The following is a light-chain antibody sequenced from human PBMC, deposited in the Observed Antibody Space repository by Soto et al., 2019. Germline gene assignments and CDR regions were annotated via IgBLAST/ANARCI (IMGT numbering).Light chain of an antibody. CDR2: EVS. CDR3: SSYAGSNTYYF. Sequence: QSALTQPPSASGSPGQSVTISCTGTSSDVGGYNYVSWYQEHPGKAPKLMIYEVSKRPSGVPDRFSGSKSGNTASLTVSGLQADDEADYYCSSYAGSNTYYFFGTGTKVTVL. CDR1: SSDVGGYNY. J-gene: IGLJ1*01. V-gene: IGLV2-8*01.